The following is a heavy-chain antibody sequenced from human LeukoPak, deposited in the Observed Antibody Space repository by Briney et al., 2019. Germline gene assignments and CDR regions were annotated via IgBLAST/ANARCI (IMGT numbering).Heavy chain of an antibody. J-gene: IGHJ2*01. V-gene: IGHV3-23*01. CDR1: GFTFSNYA. CDR2: ISGRGGST. D-gene: IGHD2-2*01. CDR3: VVIMVPGAIWQFDL. Sequence: GGSLRLSCAASGFTFSNYAMSWVRQAPGKGLEWVSGISGRGGSTFYADSVKGRFTISKDNSKSTLDLQMNSLRAEDTAVYYCVVIMVPGAIWQFDLWGRGTLVTVSS.